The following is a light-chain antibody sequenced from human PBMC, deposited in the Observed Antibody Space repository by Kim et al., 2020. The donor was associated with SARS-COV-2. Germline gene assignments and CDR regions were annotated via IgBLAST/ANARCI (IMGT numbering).Light chain of an antibody. CDR1: QDIRNH. CDR2: ATS. CDR3: QHYNSYPLT. Sequence: DIQMTQSPSSVSASIGDTVTITCRASQDIRNHLAWVQQKPGKAPKSLISATSTLESGVPSKFSGSGSGTDFTLTISSLQPEDFATYYYQHYNSYPLTFGGGTKVEIK. J-gene: IGKJ4*01. V-gene: IGKV1-16*02.